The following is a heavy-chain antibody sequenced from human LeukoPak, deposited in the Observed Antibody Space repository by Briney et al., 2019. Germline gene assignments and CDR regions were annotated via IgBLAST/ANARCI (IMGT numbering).Heavy chain of an antibody. V-gene: IGHV1-8*01. CDR2: MNPNSGNT. J-gene: IGHJ5*02. CDR1: GYTFTSYD. D-gene: IGHD3-10*01. Sequence: VASVKVSCKASGYTFTSYDINWVRQATGQGLEWMGWMNPNSGNTGYAQKFQGRVTMTRNTSISTAYMELSSLRSEDTAVYYCARGPARTFGSGSNWFDPWGQGTLVTVSS. CDR3: ARGPARTFGSGSNWFDP.